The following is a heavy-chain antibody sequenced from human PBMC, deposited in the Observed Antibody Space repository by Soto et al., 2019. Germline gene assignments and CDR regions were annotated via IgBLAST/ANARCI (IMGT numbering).Heavy chain of an antibody. CDR1: GGSINTFY. J-gene: IGHJ4*02. V-gene: IGHV4-4*07. D-gene: IGHD5-12*01. CDR2: IFASGST. Sequence: SETLSLTCTVSGGSINTFYWSWVRQPAGKGLEWIGRIFASGSTSFNPSLESRVAMSVDTSKNHFSLNLSSVTAADMAVYYCAREGSYSAYNFAHGIQLWSFDFWGQGALVTVSS. CDR3: AREGSYSAYNFAHGIQLWSFDF.